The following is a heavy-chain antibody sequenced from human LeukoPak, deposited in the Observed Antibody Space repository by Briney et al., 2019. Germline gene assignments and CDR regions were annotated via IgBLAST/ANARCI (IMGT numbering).Heavy chain of an antibody. CDR3: ARQYSYGPKDAFDI. J-gene: IGHJ3*02. CDR1: GGSISSYY. CDR2: IYYSGST. Sequence: SETLSLTCTVSGGSISSYYWSWIRQPPGKGLEWIGYIYYSGSTNYNPSLKSRVTISVDTSKNQFSLKLSSVTAADTAVYYCARQYSYGPKDAFDIWGQGAMVTVSS. V-gene: IGHV4-59*08. D-gene: IGHD5-18*01.